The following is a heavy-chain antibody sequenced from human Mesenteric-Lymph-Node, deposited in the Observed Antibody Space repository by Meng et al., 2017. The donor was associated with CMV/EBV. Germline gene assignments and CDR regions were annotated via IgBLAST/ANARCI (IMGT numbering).Heavy chain of an antibody. CDR3: AREVSALIYSNANSGLYYLDY. J-gene: IGHJ4*02. CDR1: GASISSGAYN. V-gene: IGHV4-31*03. Sequence: LRLSCTVSGASISSGAYNWNWIRQHPGKGLEWIGYIYHLGTTYYNSSLESRVIISIDKSKNQFSLNLSSVTAADTAVYYCAREVSALIYSNANSGLYYLDYWGQGTPVTVSS. D-gene: IGHD5-18*01. CDR2: IYHLGTT.